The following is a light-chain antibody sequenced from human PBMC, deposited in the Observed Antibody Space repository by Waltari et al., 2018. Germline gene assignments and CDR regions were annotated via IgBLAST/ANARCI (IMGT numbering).Light chain of an antibody. CDR2: EDT. Sequence: FILTQPHSVSESPGKTVTISCTRSSGNIATNYVQWYQQRPGGAPTTGIYEDTQRPSEVPDRFSGSIDSSSNSAFLTISGLITEDEADYYCQSYDLNSRVVFGGRTKLTVL. J-gene: IGLJ2*01. CDR1: SGNIATNY. V-gene: IGLV6-57*03. CDR3: QSYDLNSRVV.